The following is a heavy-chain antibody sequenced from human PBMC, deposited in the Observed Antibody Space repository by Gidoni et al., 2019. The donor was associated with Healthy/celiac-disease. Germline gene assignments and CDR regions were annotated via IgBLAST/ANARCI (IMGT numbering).Heavy chain of an antibody. CDR2: IYYSGRT. J-gene: IGHJ3*02. CDR3: ARAPSHWPPKDALNAFDI. D-gene: IGHD1-1*01. CDR1: GGSISSGGYY. V-gene: IGHV4-31*03. Sequence: QVQLQESGPGLVKPSQTLSLTCTVSGGSISSGGYYWSWIRQHPGKGLEWIGYIYYSGRTYYNPSLKSRVTISVDTSKNQFSLKLSSVTAADTAVYYCARAPSHWPPKDALNAFDIWGQGTMVTVSS.